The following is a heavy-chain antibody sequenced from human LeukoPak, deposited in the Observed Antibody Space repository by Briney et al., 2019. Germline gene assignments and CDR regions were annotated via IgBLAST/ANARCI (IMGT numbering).Heavy chain of an antibody. CDR1: GGSISSTGYY. J-gene: IGHJ4*02. D-gene: IGHD7-27*01. CDR2: IYYSGST. V-gene: IGHV4-39*01. CDR3: ARRIKTGDGYFDY. Sequence: PSETLSLTCTVSGGSISSTGYYWGWIRQPPGKGLEWIAAIYYSGSTYYNPSLKSRITISVDTSKNQFSLKLNSVTAADTTVYYCARRIKTGDGYFDYWGQGTLVTVSS.